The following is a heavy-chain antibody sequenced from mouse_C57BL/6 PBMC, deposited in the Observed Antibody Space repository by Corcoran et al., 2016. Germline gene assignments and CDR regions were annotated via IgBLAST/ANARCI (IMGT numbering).Heavy chain of an antibody. CDR3: VRNDYGSSWGYFDV. CDR1: GYTFTDYN. Sequence: EVQLQQSGPELVKPGASVKIPCKASGYTFTDYNMDWVKQSHGKSLEWIGDINPNNGGTIYNQKFKGKATLTVDKSSSTAYMELRSLTSEDTAVYYCVRNDYGSSWGYFDVWGTGTTVTVSS. V-gene: IGHV1-18*01. CDR2: INPNNGGT. J-gene: IGHJ1*03. D-gene: IGHD1-1*01.